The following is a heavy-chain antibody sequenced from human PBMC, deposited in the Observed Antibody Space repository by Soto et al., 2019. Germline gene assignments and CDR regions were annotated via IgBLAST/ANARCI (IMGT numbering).Heavy chain of an antibody. CDR3: ASGYCRSTSCTGGAFDI. V-gene: IGHV3-74*01. J-gene: IGHJ3*02. CDR2: INSDGSST. D-gene: IGHD2-2*03. CDR1: GFTFSSYW. Sequence: PGGALRLSCAASGFTFSSYWMHWVRQAPGKGLVWVSRINSDGSSTSYADSVKGRFTISRDNAKNTLYLQMNSLRAEDTAVYYCASGYCRSTSCTGGAFDIWGPGTMVTVS.